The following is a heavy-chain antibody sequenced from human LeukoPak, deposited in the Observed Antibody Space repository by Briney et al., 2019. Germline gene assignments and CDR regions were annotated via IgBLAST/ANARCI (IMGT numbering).Heavy chain of an antibody. CDR2: ISGTASST. J-gene: IGHJ4*02. Sequence: GGSLRLSCAASPFTFSSNGVSWVRQAPGKGLEWVSAISGTASSTYYADSVKGRFTISRDNSKNTLYLQMNSLRAEDTAVYYCAKEQPLALDYWGQGTLVTVSS. CDR3: AKEQPLALDY. D-gene: IGHD1-14*01. CDR1: PFTFSSNG. V-gene: IGHV3-23*01.